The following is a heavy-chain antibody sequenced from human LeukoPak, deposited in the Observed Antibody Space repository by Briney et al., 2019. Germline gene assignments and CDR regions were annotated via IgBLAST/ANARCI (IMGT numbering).Heavy chain of an antibody. D-gene: IGHD6-19*01. Sequence: SETLSLTCTVSGGSISYFYWSWIRQPAGKGLEWIGRIYTSGSTNYNPSLKSRVTISVDKSKNQFSLKLSSVTAADTAVYYCARESIVSSGWDYFDYWGQGTLVTVSS. CDR3: ARESIVSSGWDYFDY. CDR2: IYTSGST. V-gene: IGHV4-4*07. CDR1: GGSISYFY. J-gene: IGHJ4*02.